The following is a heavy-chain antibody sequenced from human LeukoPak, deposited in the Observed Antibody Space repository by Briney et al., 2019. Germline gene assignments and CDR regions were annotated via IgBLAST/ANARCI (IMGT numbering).Heavy chain of an antibody. Sequence: GRSLRLSCAASGFTFDDYAMHWVRQAPGKGLEWVSGISWNSGNIGYADSVKGRFTISRDNAKNSLYLQMNSLRAEDTALYYCAKALGSYASGNFFYWGQGTLVTVSS. D-gene: IGHD3-10*01. J-gene: IGHJ4*02. CDR1: GFTFDDYA. CDR3: AKALGSYASGNFFY. V-gene: IGHV3-9*01. CDR2: ISWNSGNI.